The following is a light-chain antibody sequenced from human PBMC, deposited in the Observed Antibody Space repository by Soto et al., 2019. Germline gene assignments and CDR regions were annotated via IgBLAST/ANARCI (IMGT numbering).Light chain of an antibody. V-gene: IGKV4-1*01. J-gene: IGKJ1*01. CDR3: QQYYRLPVWT. CDR1: QSVFYSSTNKNY. Sequence: DIVMTQSPDSLAVSLGERATINCKSSQSVFYSSTNKNYLAWYQQKPGQPPKLLIYWASTRESGVPERFSGSGSETDFTLTISSLQAEDVAVYYCQQYYRLPVWTFGQGTKVEIK. CDR2: WAS.